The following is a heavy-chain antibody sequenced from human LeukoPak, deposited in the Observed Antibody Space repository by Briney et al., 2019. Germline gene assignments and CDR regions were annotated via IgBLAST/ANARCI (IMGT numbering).Heavy chain of an antibody. CDR3: AKDPPSSEQLVQSDFDY. CDR2: ISYDGSNK. D-gene: IGHD6-6*01. CDR1: GFTFSSYA. V-gene: IGHV3-30-3*01. Sequence: GGSLRLSCAASGFTFSSYAMHWVRQAPGKGLEWVAVISYDGSNKYYADSVKGRFTISRDNSKNTLYLQMNSLRAEDTAVYYCAKDPPSSEQLVQSDFDYWGQGTLVTVSS. J-gene: IGHJ4*02.